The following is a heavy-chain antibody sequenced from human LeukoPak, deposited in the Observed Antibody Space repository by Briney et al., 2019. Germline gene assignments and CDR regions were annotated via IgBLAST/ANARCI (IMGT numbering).Heavy chain of an antibody. D-gene: IGHD6-13*01. V-gene: IGHV3-66*01. CDR3: ATTGPRIAAGGLTARRNYDYPLDV. Sequence: QTGGSLRLSCAASGFTVRSNYMSWVRQAPGKGLEWVSVIFSGGNTYYADSVKCRFTISRDESKNTLNFQMNSLRAEDTAVYYCATTGPRIAAGGLTARRNYDYPLDVWGQGTTVTVSS. CDR1: GFTVRSNY. CDR2: IFSGGNT. J-gene: IGHJ6*02.